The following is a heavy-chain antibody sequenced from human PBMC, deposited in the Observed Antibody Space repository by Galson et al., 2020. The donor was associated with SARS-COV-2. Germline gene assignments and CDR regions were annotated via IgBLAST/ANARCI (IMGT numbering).Heavy chain of an antibody. Sequence: TLSLTCTVSGVTISSDGYYWICIRQHPGKGLEWIGYIYYSGSTYYNPSLKRRVTISVDTSKNQFSLKLSSVTAADTAVYYCARAFEAYGMDVWGQGTTVTVSS. CDR3: ARAFEAYGMDV. V-gene: IGHV4-31*03. CDR1: GVTISSDGYY. CDR2: IYYSGST. J-gene: IGHJ6*02.